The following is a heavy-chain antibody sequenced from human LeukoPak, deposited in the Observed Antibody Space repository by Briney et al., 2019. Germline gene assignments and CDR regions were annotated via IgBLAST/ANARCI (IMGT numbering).Heavy chain of an antibody. CDR1: PGITFSDYW. Sequence: GGSLRLSCAASPGITFSDYWMNWVRQAPGKGLEWVAIIRQDGREKLYLDSVKGQFTISRDNAKSSVYLQINSLRAEDTAVYYCVGGIGWQPDYWGQGTLVTVSS. D-gene: IGHD6-19*01. J-gene: IGHJ4*02. V-gene: IGHV3-7*03. CDR2: IRQDGREK. CDR3: VGGIGWQPDY.